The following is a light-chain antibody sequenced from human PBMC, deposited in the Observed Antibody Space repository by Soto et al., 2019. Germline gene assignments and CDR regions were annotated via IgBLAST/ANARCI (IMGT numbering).Light chain of an antibody. V-gene: IGKV3-20*01. CDR3: HQFGYSPRT. J-gene: IGKJ1*01. CDR2: ATS. CDR1: QTVNSDY. Sequence: ESVLTQSPGTLSLSPGERASLSCRASQTVNSDYLAWFQQRPGQAPRLLIFATSRRATDIPDRFSGSGSGTDFTLAIRRLEPEDFAVYYCHQFGYSPRTFGQGTKVDIK.